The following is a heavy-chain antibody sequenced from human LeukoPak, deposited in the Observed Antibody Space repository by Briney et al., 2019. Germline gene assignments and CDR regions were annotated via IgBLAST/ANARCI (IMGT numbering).Heavy chain of an antibody. CDR2: ISGSGGST. Sequence: PGGSLRLSCAASGFTFSSYAMSWVRQAPGKGLEWVSAISGSGGSTYYADSVKGRFTISRDNSKNTLYLQMNSLRAEDTAVYYCAKDLHHCSGGSCYSEGYFDYWGQGTLVTVSS. J-gene: IGHJ4*02. D-gene: IGHD2-15*01. CDR3: AKDLHHCSGGSCYSEGYFDY. CDR1: GFTFSSYA. V-gene: IGHV3-23*01.